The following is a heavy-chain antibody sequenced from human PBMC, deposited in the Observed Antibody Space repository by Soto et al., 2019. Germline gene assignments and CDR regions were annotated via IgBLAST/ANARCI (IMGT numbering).Heavy chain of an antibody. CDR1: GGSISSYY. Sequence: PSETLSLTCTVSGGSISSYYWSWIRQPPGKGLEWIGYIYYSGSTNYNPSLKSRVTISVDTSKNQFSPKLTSVTAADTAVYYCARGDTYFDYWGQGTLVTVSS. V-gene: IGHV4-59*01. D-gene: IGHD5-18*01. J-gene: IGHJ4*02. CDR3: ARGDTYFDY. CDR2: IYYSGST.